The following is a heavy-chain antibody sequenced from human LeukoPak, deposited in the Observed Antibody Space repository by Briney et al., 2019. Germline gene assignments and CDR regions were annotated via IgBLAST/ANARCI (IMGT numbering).Heavy chain of an antibody. CDR3: ARDDSVAGTDY. D-gene: IGHD6-19*01. Sequence: ASVKVPCKASGYTFTSYGISWVRQAPGQGLEWMGWISAYNGNTNYAQKLQGRVTMTTDTSTSTAYKELRSLRSDDTAVYYCARDDSVAGTDYWGQGTLVTVSS. V-gene: IGHV1-18*01. CDR2: ISAYNGNT. CDR1: GYTFTSYG. J-gene: IGHJ4*02.